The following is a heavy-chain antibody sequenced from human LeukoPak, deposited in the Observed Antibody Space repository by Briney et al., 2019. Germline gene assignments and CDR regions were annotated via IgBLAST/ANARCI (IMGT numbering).Heavy chain of an antibody. CDR1: GGTFISYA. J-gene: IGHJ3*02. Sequence: SVKVSCKASGGTFISYAISWVRQAPGQGLEWMGGIIPIFGTANYAQKFEGRVTITADESTSTAYMELSSLRSEDTAVYYCARGDIVVVPAAAQGAFDIRGQGTMVTVSS. CDR2: IIPIFGTA. D-gene: IGHD2-2*01. V-gene: IGHV1-69*13. CDR3: ARGDIVVVPAAAQGAFDI.